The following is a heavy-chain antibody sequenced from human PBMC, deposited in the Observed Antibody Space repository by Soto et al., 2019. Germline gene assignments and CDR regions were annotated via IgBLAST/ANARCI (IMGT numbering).Heavy chain of an antibody. Sequence: QVQLQGSGPGLVKPSQTLSLSCSISGGSITSANYYWTWIRLFPGKGLEWIGYIYSSGTTHYNPSLKSRATISLDTTNNQFSLEVKSATAADTAVYYCARMGLHLGELSRNWFDPWGQGSLVTVSS. D-gene: IGHD3-16*02. CDR1: GGSITSANYY. CDR2: IYSSGTT. CDR3: ARMGLHLGELSRNWFDP. J-gene: IGHJ5*02. V-gene: IGHV4-31*03.